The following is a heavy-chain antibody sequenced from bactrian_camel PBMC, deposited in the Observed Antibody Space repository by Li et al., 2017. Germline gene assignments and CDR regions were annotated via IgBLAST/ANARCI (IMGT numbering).Heavy chain of an antibody. CDR3: AGKTNLLGCSLEPRLYDY. Sequence: VQLVESGGGSVESGGSLGLSCAASGFTFKDYAMHWVRQAPGKGLEWVSAINSGGGVTYYADSVKGRFTISRDRAKNILYLQMNSLKLEDTAMYYCAGKTNLLGCSLEPRLYDYWGQGTQVTVS. CDR1: GFTFKDYA. CDR2: INSGGGVT. J-gene: IGHJ4*01. V-gene: IGHV3S31*01. D-gene: IGHD8*01.